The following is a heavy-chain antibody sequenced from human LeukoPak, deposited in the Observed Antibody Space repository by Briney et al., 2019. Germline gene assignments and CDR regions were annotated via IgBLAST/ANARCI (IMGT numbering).Heavy chain of an antibody. Sequence: PGGSLRLSCAASGFTISSYAMSWVRQAPGKGLEWVSSFSSGASTDYADSVKGRSTISRDNPKNTVYLQMNSLRAEDTAVYYCAKQRVSNGYYYFDYWGQGTLVTVSS. V-gene: IGHV3-23*01. D-gene: IGHD3-22*01. CDR3: AKQRVSNGYYYFDY. J-gene: IGHJ4*02. CDR2: FSSGAST. CDR1: GFTISSYA.